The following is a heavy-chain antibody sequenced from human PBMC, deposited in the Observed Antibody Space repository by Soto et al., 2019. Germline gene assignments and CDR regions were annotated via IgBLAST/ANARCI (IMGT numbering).Heavy chain of an antibody. V-gene: IGHV1-18*01. D-gene: IGHD6-13*01. CDR2: INTFHGSK. CDR3: ARDPHLSSWRTIDL. J-gene: IGHJ5*02. CDR1: GYTFTNQG. Sequence: ASVKVSCKASGYTFTNQGISWVRQAPGQGLEWVGWINTFHGSKDYAQKFQDRVTMTTDTSTSTAYMELRNLRSDDTAVYYCARDPHLSSWRTIDLWGQGTQGTFSS.